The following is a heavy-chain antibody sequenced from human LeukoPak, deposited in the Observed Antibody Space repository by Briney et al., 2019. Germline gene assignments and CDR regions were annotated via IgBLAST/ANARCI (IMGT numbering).Heavy chain of an antibody. CDR2: IYYSGST. CDR3: ARAGYWDAIDI. J-gene: IGHJ3*02. V-gene: IGHV4-59*08. Sequence: PSETLSLTCTVSGGSISSYYWSWIRQPPGKGLEWIGYIYYSGSTDYNPSLKSRVTISLDTSKNQFSLKLTSVTAADTAVFYCARAGYWDAIDIWGQGTMVTVSS. CDR1: GGSISSYY. D-gene: IGHD3-22*01.